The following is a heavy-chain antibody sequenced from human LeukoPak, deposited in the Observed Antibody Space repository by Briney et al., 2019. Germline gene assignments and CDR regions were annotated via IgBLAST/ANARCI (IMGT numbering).Heavy chain of an antibody. CDR3: ARGRYYDILTGYYFRFDP. V-gene: IGHV4-34*01. D-gene: IGHD3-9*01. Sequence: PSETLPLTCAVYGGSFSGYYWSWIRQPPGKGLEWIGEINHSGSTNYNPSLKSRVTISVDTSKNQFSLKLSSVTAADTAVYYCARGRYYDILTGYYFRFDPWGQGTLVTVSS. J-gene: IGHJ5*02. CDR2: INHSGST. CDR1: GGSFSGYY.